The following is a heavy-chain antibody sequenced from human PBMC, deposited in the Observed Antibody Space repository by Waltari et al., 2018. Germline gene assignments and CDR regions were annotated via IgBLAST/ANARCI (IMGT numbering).Heavy chain of an antibody. Sequence: QVQLQQWGAGLLKPSETLSLTCAVYGGSFSGYYWSWIRQPPGTGLEWIGEINHSGSTNYNPSLKSRVTISVDTSKNQFSLKLSSVTAADTAVYYCARAMNYDFWSGYPNWYFDLWGRGTLVTVSS. D-gene: IGHD3-3*01. CDR3: ARAMNYDFWSGYPNWYFDL. J-gene: IGHJ2*01. CDR1: GGSFSGYY. CDR2: INHSGST. V-gene: IGHV4-34*01.